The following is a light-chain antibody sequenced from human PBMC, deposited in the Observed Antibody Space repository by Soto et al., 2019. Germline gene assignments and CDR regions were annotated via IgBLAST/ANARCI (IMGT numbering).Light chain of an antibody. V-gene: IGKV1-5*01. CDR3: QQYNSYSWT. Sequence: DIQMTQSPSFLSASVGDKVTITCRATESVSKWLAWCQEKPGNPPRPLIYDASTLESGLPSRFSGCGSRTEFTLTISSLQADDFAIYYCQQYNSYSWTFGQGTKVEMK. J-gene: IGKJ1*01. CDR1: ESVSKW. CDR2: DAS.